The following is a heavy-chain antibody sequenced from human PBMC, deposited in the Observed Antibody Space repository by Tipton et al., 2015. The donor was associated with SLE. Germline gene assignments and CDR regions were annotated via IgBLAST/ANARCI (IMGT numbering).Heavy chain of an antibody. CDR1: GGSISSGGYY. CDR3: ARRDDYGDRRALDY. CDR2: IYYSGTT. Sequence: TLSLTCTVSGGSISSGGYYWSWIRQHPGKGLEWIGYIYYSGTTYYNPPLKSRVSISVDTSKNQFSLKLSSVTAADTAVYYCARRDDYGDRRALDYWGQGTLVTVSS. D-gene: IGHD4-17*01. J-gene: IGHJ4*02. V-gene: IGHV4-31*03.